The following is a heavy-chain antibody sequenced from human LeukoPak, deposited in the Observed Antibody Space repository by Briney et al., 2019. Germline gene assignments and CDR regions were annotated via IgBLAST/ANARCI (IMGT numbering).Heavy chain of an antibody. CDR2: IYHSVST. V-gene: IGHV4-30-2*02. CDR3: ARENIVVVPAAIHYYYYMDV. D-gene: IGHD2-2*01. Sequence: SETLSLTCAVSGGSISSGGYSWSWIRQPPGKGLEWIGYIYHSVSTYYNPSLKSRVTISVDTSKNQFSLKLSSVTAADTAVYYCARENIVVVPAAIHYYYYMDVWGKGNRVTVSS. CDR1: GGSISSGGYS. J-gene: IGHJ6*03.